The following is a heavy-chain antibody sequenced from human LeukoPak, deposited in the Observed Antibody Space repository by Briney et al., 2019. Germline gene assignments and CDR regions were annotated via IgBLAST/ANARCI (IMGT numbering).Heavy chain of an antibody. V-gene: IGHV4-59*01. Sequence: PSETLSLTCTVSGGSISSYYWSWIRQPPGKGLEWVGYIYYSGSTNYNPSLKSRVTISVDTSKNQFSLKLSSVTAADTAVYYCARVGVAAEDRKYNWFDPWGQGTLVTVSS. D-gene: IGHD2-15*01. CDR2: IYYSGST. J-gene: IGHJ5*02. CDR3: ARVGVAAEDRKYNWFDP. CDR1: GGSISSYY.